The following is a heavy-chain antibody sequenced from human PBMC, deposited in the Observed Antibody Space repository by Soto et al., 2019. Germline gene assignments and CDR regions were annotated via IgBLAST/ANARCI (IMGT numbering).Heavy chain of an antibody. V-gene: IGHV1-2*04. CDR3: ACGRHSDCVPGGYAFDI. J-gene: IGHJ3*02. Sequence: ASVKVSCKASGYTFTGYYMHWVRQAPGQGLEWMGWINPNSGGTNYAQKFQGWVTMTRYTSIGTAYSELSRVRSDDSAVSTCACGRHSDCVPGGYAFDIWGQGTMVTVSS. CDR2: INPNSGGT. CDR1: GYTFTGYY. D-gene: IGHD2-15*01.